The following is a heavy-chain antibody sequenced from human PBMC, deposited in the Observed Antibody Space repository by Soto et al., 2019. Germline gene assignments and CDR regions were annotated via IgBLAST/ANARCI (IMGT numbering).Heavy chain of an antibody. J-gene: IGHJ6*02. D-gene: IGHD3-10*01. CDR2: ISYDGSNK. Sequence: GGSLRLSCAASGFTFSSYGMHWVRQAPGKGLEWVAVISYDGSNKYYADSVKGRFTISRDNSKNTLCLQMNSLRAEDTAVYYCARGPNEAHYYGSGAKVYYYYYGMDVWGQGTTVTVSS. CDR1: GFTFSSYG. V-gene: IGHV3-30*03. CDR3: ARGPNEAHYYGSGAKVYYYYYGMDV.